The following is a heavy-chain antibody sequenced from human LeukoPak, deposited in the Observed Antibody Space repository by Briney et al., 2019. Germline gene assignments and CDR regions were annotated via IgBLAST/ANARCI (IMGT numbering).Heavy chain of an antibody. Sequence: SETLSLTCAVYGGSFSGYYWSWIRQPPGKGLEWIGEINHSGSTNYNPSLKSRVTISVDTSKNQFSLKLSSVTAADTAVYYCAREAAAGTEYWGQGTLVTVSS. CDR1: GGSFSGYY. CDR2: INHSGST. D-gene: IGHD6-13*01. CDR3: AREAAAGTEY. V-gene: IGHV4-34*01. J-gene: IGHJ4*02.